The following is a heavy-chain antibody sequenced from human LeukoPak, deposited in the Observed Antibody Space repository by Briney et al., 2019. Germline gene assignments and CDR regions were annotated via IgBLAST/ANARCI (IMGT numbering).Heavy chain of an antibody. Sequence: PGGSLRLSCAASGFTFSSYWMSWVRQAPGKGLEWVANIKQDGSEKYYVDSVKGRFTISRDNAKNSLYLQMNSLRAEDTAVYYCARSRQHHYESSGNYKIFNWYFDLWGRGTLVTVSS. CDR1: GFTFSSYW. CDR2: IKQDGSEK. V-gene: IGHV3-7*01. CDR3: ARSRQHHYESSGNYKIFNWYFDL. D-gene: IGHD3-22*01. J-gene: IGHJ2*01.